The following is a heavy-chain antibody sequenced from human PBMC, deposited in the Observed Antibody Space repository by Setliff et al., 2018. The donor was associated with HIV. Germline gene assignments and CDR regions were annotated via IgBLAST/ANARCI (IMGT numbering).Heavy chain of an antibody. J-gene: IGHJ4*02. CDR1: GASISSSGYY. CDR3: ARDSGYYDSSGYYSYSHYFDY. Sequence: SETLSLTCPVSGASISSSGYYWGWIRQPPGKGLEWIGYIYYSGSTNYNPSLKSRVTISVDTSKNQFSLKLSSVTAADTAVYYCARDSGYYDSSGYYSYSHYFDYWGQGTLVTVS. CDR2: IYYSGST. D-gene: IGHD3-22*01. V-gene: IGHV4-61*08.